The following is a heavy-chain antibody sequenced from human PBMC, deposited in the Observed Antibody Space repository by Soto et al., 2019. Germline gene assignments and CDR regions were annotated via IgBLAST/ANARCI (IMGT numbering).Heavy chain of an antibody. CDR2: INPNSGGT. V-gene: IGHV1-2*04. J-gene: IGHJ5*02. D-gene: IGHD4-4*01. Sequence: QVQLVQSGAELRKPGASVKVSCKASGYTFTDYYIHWVRQAPGQGLEWMGWINPNSGGTNYAQKFQGWVTVTRTTSISTAYMELRRLTSDDTAVYYCARARPWTTFMPNSPWFDPWGQGTLVTVSS. CDR1: GYTFTDYY. CDR3: ARARPWTTFMPNSPWFDP.